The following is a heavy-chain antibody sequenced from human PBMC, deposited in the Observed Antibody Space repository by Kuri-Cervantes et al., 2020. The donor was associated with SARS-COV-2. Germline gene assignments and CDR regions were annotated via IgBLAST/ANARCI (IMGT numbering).Heavy chain of an antibody. CDR1: GGSFSGYY. J-gene: IGHJ5*02. CDR2: INHSGST. CDR3: ARVVDRGNNYIFDWFDP. V-gene: IGHV4-34*01. D-gene: IGHD5-24*01. Sequence: SETLSLTCAVYGGSFSGYYWSWIRQPPGKGLEWIGEINHSGSTNYNPSLKSRVSITIVTSKRQFSLKLTSVTAADTAVYYCARVVDRGNNYIFDWFDPWGQGTLVTVSS.